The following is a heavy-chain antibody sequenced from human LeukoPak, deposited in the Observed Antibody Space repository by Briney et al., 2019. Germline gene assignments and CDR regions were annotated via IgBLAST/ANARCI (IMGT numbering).Heavy chain of an antibody. Sequence: GGSLRLSCAASGFTFSSYWMSWVRQAPGKGLEWVANIKKDGSEKYYVDSVKGRFTISRDNAKTSLYLQMNSLRAEDTAVYYCARDLSGVTGYTYGRGIDYWGQGALVTVSS. CDR3: ARDLSGVTGYTYGRGIDY. J-gene: IGHJ4*02. CDR2: IKKDGSEK. V-gene: IGHV3-7*01. D-gene: IGHD5-18*01. CDR1: GFTFSSYW.